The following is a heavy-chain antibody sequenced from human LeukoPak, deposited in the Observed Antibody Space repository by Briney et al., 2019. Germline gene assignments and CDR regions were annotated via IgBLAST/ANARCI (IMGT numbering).Heavy chain of an antibody. CDR2: INHSGST. J-gene: IGHJ6*02. CDR1: GGSFSGYY. V-gene: IGHV4-34*01. Sequence: PSETLSLTCAVYGGSFSGYYWSWIRQPPGKGLEWIGEINHSGSTNYNPSLKSRVTISVDTSKNQFSLKLSSVTAADTAVYYCARGLADSYGMDVWGQGTTVTVS. D-gene: IGHD3-3*01. CDR3: ARGLADSYGMDV.